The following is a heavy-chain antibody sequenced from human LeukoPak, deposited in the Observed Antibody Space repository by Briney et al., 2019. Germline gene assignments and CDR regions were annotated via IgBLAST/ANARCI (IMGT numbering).Heavy chain of an antibody. CDR2: VSYDGKIK. V-gene: IGHV3-30*04. Sequence: PGRSPRLSCAASGFNFSDYAMHWVRQAPGKGLDWVAVVSYDGKIKYYADSVEDRFTISRDNSKSTLYLQMNNLRSDDTAIYYCARDYWGQGTLVTVSS. CDR3: ARDY. J-gene: IGHJ4*02. CDR1: GFNFSDYA.